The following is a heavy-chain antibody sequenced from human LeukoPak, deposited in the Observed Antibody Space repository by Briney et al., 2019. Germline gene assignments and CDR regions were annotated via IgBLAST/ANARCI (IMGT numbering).Heavy chain of an antibody. Sequence: ASVKVSCKASGYTFTSYGISWVRQAPGQGLEWMGRISAYNGNTNYAQKLQGRVTMTTDTSTSTAYMELRSLRSDDTAVYYCARDVPNYYDSSGYYGYWGQGTLVTVSS. CDR2: ISAYNGNT. J-gene: IGHJ4*02. CDR3: ARDVPNYYDSSGYYGY. V-gene: IGHV1-18*01. CDR1: GYTFTSYG. D-gene: IGHD3-22*01.